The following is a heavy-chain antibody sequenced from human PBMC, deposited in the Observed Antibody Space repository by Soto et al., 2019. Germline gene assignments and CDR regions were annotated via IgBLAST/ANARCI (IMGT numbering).Heavy chain of an antibody. CDR3: AKEDEEMATFFFDY. J-gene: IGHJ4*02. Sequence: GRFLRLCRAAFGFTFSSYGMHWIRQAPGKGLEWVAVISYDGSNKYYADSVKGRFTISRDNSKNTLYLQMNSLRAEDTAVYYCAKEDEEMATFFFDYWGQGTLVTVSS. D-gene: IGHD5-12*01. CDR2: ISYDGSNK. V-gene: IGHV3-30*18. CDR1: GFTFSSYG.